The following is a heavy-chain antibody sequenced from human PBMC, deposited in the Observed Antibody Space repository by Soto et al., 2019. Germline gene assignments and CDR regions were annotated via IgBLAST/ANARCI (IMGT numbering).Heavy chain of an antibody. D-gene: IGHD2-2*01. CDR2: ISGSGGST. V-gene: IGHV3-23*01. Sequence: EVQLLESGGGLVQPGGSLRLSCAASGFTFSSYAMSWVRQAPGKGLEWVSAISGSGGSTYYADSVKGRFTISRDNSKNTMYLQMNSLSAEDTAVYYCAKGRVVVPAAPLDYWGQGTLVTVSS. CDR3: AKGRVVVPAAPLDY. CDR1: GFTFSSYA. J-gene: IGHJ4*02.